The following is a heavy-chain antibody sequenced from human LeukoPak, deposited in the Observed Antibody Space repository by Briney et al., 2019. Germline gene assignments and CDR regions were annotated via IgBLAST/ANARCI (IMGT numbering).Heavy chain of an antibody. J-gene: IGHJ4*02. D-gene: IGHD3-22*01. V-gene: IGHV3-23*01. CDR3: AKATVKFSMIGVVDY. Sequence: GGSLRLSCAASGFTFSSYAMSWVRQAPGKGLEWVSAISGSGGSTYYADSVKGRFTISRDNSKNTLYLQINSLRAEDTAVYYCAKATVKFSMIGVVDYWGQGTLVTVSS. CDR1: GFTFSSYA. CDR2: ISGSGGST.